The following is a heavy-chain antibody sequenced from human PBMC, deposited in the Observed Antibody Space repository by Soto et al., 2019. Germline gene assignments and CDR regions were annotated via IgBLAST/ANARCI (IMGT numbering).Heavy chain of an antibody. CDR2: IYHSGST. D-gene: IGHD4-17*01. J-gene: IGHJ5*02. CDR1: GGSISSGGYS. CDR3: ARVGHDYGEPGWFDP. Sequence: QLQLQESGSGLVKPSQTLSLTCAVSGGSISSGGYSWSWIRQPPGKGLEWIGYIYHSGSTYYNPSLKSRVTISVDRSKNQFSLKLSSVTAADTAVYYCARVGHDYGEPGWFDPWGQGTLVTVSS. V-gene: IGHV4-30-2*01.